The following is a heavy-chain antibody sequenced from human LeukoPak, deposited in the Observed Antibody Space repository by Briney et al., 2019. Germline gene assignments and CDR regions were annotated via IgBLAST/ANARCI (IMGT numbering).Heavy chain of an antibody. CDR1: GFTFSSYA. D-gene: IGHD3-3*01. CDR3: AKNLEGDDYDFWSGYYSGGAFDI. CDR2: ISGSGGST. J-gene: IGHJ3*02. Sequence: GGSLRLSCAASGFTFSSYAMSWVRQAPGKGLEWVSAISGSGGSTYYADSVEGRFTISRDNSKNTLYLQMNSLRAEDTAVYYCAKNLEGDDYDFWSGYYSGGAFDIWGQGTMVTVSS. V-gene: IGHV3-23*01.